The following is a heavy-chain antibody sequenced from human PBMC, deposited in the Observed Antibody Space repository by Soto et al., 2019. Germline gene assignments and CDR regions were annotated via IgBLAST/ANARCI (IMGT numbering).Heavy chain of an antibody. CDR3: ARDATIFGVVIMKYYYYGMDV. CDR1: GFTFSSYW. D-gene: IGHD3-3*01. V-gene: IGHV3-7*01. CDR2: IKQDGSEK. Sequence: GGSLRLSCAASGFTFSSYWMSWVRLAPGKGLEWVANIKQDGSEKYYVDSVKGRFTISRDNAKNSLYLQMNSLRAEDTAVYYCARDATIFGVVIMKYYYYGMDVWGQGTTVTVSS. J-gene: IGHJ6*02.